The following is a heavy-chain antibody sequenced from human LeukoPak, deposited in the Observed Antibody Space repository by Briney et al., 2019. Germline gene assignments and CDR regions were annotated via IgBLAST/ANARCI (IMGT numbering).Heavy chain of an antibody. CDR1: GGSISSHY. J-gene: IGHJ5*02. CDR3: ARARFSPRFDP. Sequence: SETLSLTCTVSGGSISSHYWSWIRQPPGKGLEWIGYIYYRGSTNYNPSLKSRVTISVDTSKNQFSLKLSSVTAADTAVYYCARARFSPRFDPWGQGTLVTVSS. V-gene: IGHV4-59*11. D-gene: IGHD3-9*01. CDR2: IYYRGST.